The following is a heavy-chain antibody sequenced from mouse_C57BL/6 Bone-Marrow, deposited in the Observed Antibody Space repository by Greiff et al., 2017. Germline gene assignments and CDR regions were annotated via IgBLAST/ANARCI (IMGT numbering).Heavy chain of an antibody. CDR1: GYTFTSYG. D-gene: IGHD1-1*01. CDR2: IYPRSGNT. Sequence: QVQLQQSGAELARPGASVKLSCKASGYTFTSYGISWVKQRTGQGLEWIGEIYPRSGNTYYNEKFKGKATLTADKSSSTAYMELRSLTSEASAVYFCARRLLREMDYWGKGTSVTVAS. CDR3: ARRLLREMDY. V-gene: IGHV1-81*01. J-gene: IGHJ4*01.